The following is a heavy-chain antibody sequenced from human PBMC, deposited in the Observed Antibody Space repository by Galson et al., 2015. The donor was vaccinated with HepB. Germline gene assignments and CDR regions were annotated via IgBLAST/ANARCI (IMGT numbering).Heavy chain of an antibody. Sequence: PALVTPTQTLTLTCTFSGFSLTTSGVGVAWVRQPPGKALEWLAPIYWDGDKRFSPSLQERLTITKDISKNQVVITMTNMDPLDTATYYCARFNSGWFAPGNLNDVFDIWGQGTKVSVSS. D-gene: IGHD6-19*01. CDR2: IYWDGDK. V-gene: IGHV2-5*02. J-gene: IGHJ3*02. CDR3: ARFNSGWFAPGNLNDVFDI. CDR1: GFSLTTSGVG.